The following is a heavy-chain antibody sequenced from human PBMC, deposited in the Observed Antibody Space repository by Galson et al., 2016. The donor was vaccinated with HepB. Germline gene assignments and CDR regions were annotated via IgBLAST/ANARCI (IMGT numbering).Heavy chain of an antibody. V-gene: IGHV3-21*01. D-gene: IGHD6-19*01. CDR2: ISGRGDYI. J-gene: IGHJ4*02. CDR3: AVFAVGH. Sequence: SLRLSCAASGFKFTDYSMNWVRQAPGTGPEWVSSISGRGDYIYYADSIKGRFSISRDNARNTLYLQMNSLRVEDTAVYYCAVFAVGHWGQGTLVTVSS. CDR1: GFKFTDYS.